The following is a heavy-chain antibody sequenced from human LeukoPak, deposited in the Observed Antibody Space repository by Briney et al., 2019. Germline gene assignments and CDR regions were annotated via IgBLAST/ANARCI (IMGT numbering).Heavy chain of an antibody. V-gene: IGHV1-8*02. J-gene: IGHJ4*02. CDR2: MNPHSGST. Sequence: GASVKVSCKASGYTFTSYGISWVRQAPGQGLEWLGWMNPHSGSTTYAQKFQGRVTMTRNTSISTAYMELSSLRSEDTAVYYCVNKWWDYWGQGTLVTVSS. CDR1: GYTFTSYG. CDR3: VNKWWDY. D-gene: IGHD2-15*01.